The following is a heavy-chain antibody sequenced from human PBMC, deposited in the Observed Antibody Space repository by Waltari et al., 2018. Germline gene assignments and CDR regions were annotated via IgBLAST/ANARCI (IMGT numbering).Heavy chain of an antibody. CDR3: ARLYYDSSGYWYYFDY. J-gene: IGHJ4*02. D-gene: IGHD3-22*01. CDR2: IYSGGST. CDR1: GFTVSSNY. V-gene: IGHV3-53*01. Sequence: EVQLVESGGGLIQPGGSLRLSCAASGFTVSSNYMSWVRQAPGKGLEWVSVIYSGGSTYYADSVKGRFTISRDNSKNTLYLQMNSLRAEDTAVYYCARLYYDSSGYWYYFDYWGQGTLVTVSS.